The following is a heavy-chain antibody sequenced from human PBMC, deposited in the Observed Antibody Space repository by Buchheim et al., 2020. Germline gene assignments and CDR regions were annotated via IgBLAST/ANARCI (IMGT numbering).Heavy chain of an antibody. V-gene: IGHV3-7*01. CDR2: IKQDGSEK. Sequence: EVQLVESGGGLVQPGGSLRLSCAASGFTFSSYWMSWVRQAPGKGLEWVANIKQDGSEKYYVDSVKGRFTISRDNAKNSMYLQMNSLRAEDTAVYYCVRAYYYDSSGPDFDYWGQGTL. CDR3: VRAYYYDSSGPDFDY. D-gene: IGHD3-22*01. CDR1: GFTFSSYW. J-gene: IGHJ4*02.